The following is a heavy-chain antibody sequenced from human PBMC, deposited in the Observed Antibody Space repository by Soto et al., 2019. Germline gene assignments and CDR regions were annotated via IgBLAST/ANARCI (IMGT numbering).Heavy chain of an antibody. D-gene: IGHD2-15*01. CDR1: GFIFSSYW. CDR2: IKQDGSEK. J-gene: IGHJ4*02. V-gene: IGHV3-7*01. CDR3: ATSRTPFDY. Sequence: LRLSCAASGFIFSSYWMSWVRQAPGKGLEWVANIKQDGSEKYYVDAVKGRFTISRNNAKDSLYLQMNSLRAEDTAVYYCATSRTPFDYWGQGVLVTVSS.